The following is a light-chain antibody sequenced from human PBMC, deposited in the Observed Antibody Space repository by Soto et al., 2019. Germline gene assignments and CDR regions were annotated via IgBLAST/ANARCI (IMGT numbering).Light chain of an antibody. CDR3: NSYADSGTYV. Sequence: QSALTQPPSASGSPGQSVTISCTGTSSDVGRYDYVSWYQHHPGKAPKLIIYDVSHRPSGVPDRFSGSKSGNTASLTVSGLEAEDEADYYCNSYADSGTYVFGTGTQLTVL. CDR2: DVS. CDR1: SSDVGRYDY. V-gene: IGLV2-8*01. J-gene: IGLJ1*01.